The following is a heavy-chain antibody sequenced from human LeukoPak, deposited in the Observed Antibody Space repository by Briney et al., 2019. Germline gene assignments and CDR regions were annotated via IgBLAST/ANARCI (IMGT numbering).Heavy chain of an antibody. J-gene: IGHJ4*02. V-gene: IGHV4-59*08. CDR3: ARMYDRSGYYYPFDY. CDR1: GGSFSGYY. D-gene: IGHD3-22*01. CDR2: IYYTGST. Sequence: SETLSLTCAVYGGSFSGYYWSWICQPPGKGLEWIGYIYYTGSTNYNPSLKSRVTISVDTSKNHFSLKLTSVTAADTAVYYCARMYDRSGYYYPFDYWGQGTLVTVSS.